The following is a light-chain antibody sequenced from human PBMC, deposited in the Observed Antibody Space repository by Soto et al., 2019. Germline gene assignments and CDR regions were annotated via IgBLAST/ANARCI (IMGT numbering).Light chain of an antibody. CDR1: SSNIGAGYD. J-gene: IGLJ3*02. V-gene: IGLV1-40*01. CDR3: QSYDSSLSGWV. CDR2: GNS. Sequence: QSVLTQPPSVSGAPGQRVTISCTGSSSNIGAGYDVHWYQQLPGTAPKLLIYGNSNRTSGVPDRFSGSKSGTSASRAITGLQAEDEAEYYCQSYDSSLSGWVFGGVTKLNVL.